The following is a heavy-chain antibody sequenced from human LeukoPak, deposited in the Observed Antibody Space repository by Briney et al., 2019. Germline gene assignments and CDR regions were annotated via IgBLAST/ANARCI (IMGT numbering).Heavy chain of an antibody. D-gene: IGHD3-10*01. V-gene: IGHV5-51*01. CDR2: IYPFPSSP. CDR3: ARLSSRGGAFDI. J-gene: IGHJ3*02. Sequence: IYPFPSSPPYPPSFQGHVTISADKSITTPYLQWSSLKASDTAMYYCARLSSRGGAFDIWGQGTMVTVSS.